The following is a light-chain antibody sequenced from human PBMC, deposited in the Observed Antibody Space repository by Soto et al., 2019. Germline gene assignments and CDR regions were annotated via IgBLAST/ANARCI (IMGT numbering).Light chain of an antibody. V-gene: IGKV3-20*01. CDR2: GAS. Sequence: EIVLTQSPGTLSLSPGERATLSCRASQSVSSSHSSYLAWYQQKPGQAPRLLIYGASSRATGIPDRFSGSGSGKDFTPTSSKLEPEDCAVHYGHHYRSEHIFTVGPENKGDIK. CDR1: QSVSSSHSSY. J-gene: IGKJ3*01. CDR3: HHYRSEHIFT.